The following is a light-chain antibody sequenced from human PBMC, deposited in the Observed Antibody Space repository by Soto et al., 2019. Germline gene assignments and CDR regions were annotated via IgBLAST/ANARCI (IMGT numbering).Light chain of an antibody. Sequence: QSVLPQPASVSGSPGQSITISCTGTSNDVGGYNYVSWYQQHLGKAPKLMIYEVSNRPSGISNRFSGSKSGNAASLTISGLQAEDEADYYCSSYTTSSTYVFGTGTKVTVL. CDR3: SSYTTSSTYV. CDR1: SNDVGGYNY. J-gene: IGLJ1*01. V-gene: IGLV2-14*01. CDR2: EVS.